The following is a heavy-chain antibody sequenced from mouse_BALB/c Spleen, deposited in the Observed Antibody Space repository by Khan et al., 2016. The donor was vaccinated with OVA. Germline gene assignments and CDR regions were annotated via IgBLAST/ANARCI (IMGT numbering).Heavy chain of an antibody. CDR1: GYSFTSYL. CDR3: ARGGYSSFAY. J-gene: IGHJ3*01. D-gene: IGHD1-3*01. Sequence: VQLKQSGTVLARPGASVKMSCKASGYSFTSYLINWVKQRPGQGLEWIGDIYPGNSDTTYNQKFKDKAKLTAGTSANTAYMEPSSLTNEDSAVYYCARGGYSSFAYWGQGTLVTVSA. CDR2: IYPGNSDT. V-gene: IGHV1-5*01.